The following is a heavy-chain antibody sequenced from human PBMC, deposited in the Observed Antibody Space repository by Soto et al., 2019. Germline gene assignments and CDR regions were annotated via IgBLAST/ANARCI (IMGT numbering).Heavy chain of an antibody. D-gene: IGHD3-10*01. CDR3: AKLGPYGSESYSFRYNWLDH. CDR2: IYSGGPT. J-gene: IGHJ5*02. Sequence: VQLVESGGGLIQPGGSLRLSCEASGFSVSSSHMIWVRQAPGKGLEWVSVIYSGGPTYYAVSVKGRFTISRERSKNTVHLQMPSLRNEDTAVYHCAKLGPYGSESYSFRYNWLDHWGQGTLVTVSS. V-gene: IGHV3-53*01. CDR1: GFSVSSSH.